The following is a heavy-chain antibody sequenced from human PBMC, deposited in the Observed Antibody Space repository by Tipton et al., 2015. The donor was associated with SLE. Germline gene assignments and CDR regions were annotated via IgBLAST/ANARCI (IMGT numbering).Heavy chain of an antibody. CDR2: IYYSGST. V-gene: IGHV4-59*12. J-gene: IGHJ3*02. Sequence: TLSLTCTVSGGSISSYYWSWIRQPPRKGLEWIGYIYYSGSTNYNPALKSRVTISVDTSKNQFSLKLSSVTAADTAVYHCARSRTGSDAFDMWGQGTMVTVSS. CDR1: GGSISSYY. D-gene: IGHD1-1*01. CDR3: ARSRTGSDAFDM.